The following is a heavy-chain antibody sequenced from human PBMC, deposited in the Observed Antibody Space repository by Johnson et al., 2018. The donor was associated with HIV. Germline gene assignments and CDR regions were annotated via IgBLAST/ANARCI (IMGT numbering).Heavy chain of an antibody. CDR2: IWYDGSNK. V-gene: IGHV3-33*01. D-gene: IGHD6-13*01. CDR3: ARATPGIAAAGPTHPSAFDI. Sequence: ASGFTFSSYGMHWVRQAPGKGLEWVAVIWYDGSNKYYADSVKGRFSVSRDNSKNTLYLQMNSLRAEDTAVYYCARATPGIAAAGPTHPSAFDIWGPGTMVTVSS. CDR1: GFTFSSYG. J-gene: IGHJ3*02.